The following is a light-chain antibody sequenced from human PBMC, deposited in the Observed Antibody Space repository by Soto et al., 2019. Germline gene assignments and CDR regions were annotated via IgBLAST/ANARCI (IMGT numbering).Light chain of an antibody. CDR1: QSLSSNY. V-gene: IGKV3-20*01. Sequence: EIVLTKSPGTLSLSPGERATLSCRASQSLSSNYLAGYQQKPGQAPRLLIYCASSRATGIPDRYSGSGSGTDFTLTISGLEPEDFAVYYGQHYETAPPAYTFGQGTNLEIK. CDR2: CAS. J-gene: IGKJ2*01. CDR3: QHYETAPPAYT.